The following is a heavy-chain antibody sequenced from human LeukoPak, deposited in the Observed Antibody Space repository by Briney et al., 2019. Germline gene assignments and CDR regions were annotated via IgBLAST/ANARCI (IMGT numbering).Heavy chain of an antibody. Sequence: GGSLRLSCAASGFTFSSYSMNWVRQAPGKGLEWVSSISSSSSYIYYADSVKGRFTISRDNAKNSLYLQMNILRAEDTAVYYCARDQGPGAPSGMDVWGKGTTVTVSS. CDR3: ARDQGPGAPSGMDV. CDR2: ISSSSSYI. CDR1: GFTFSSYS. J-gene: IGHJ6*04. V-gene: IGHV3-21*01. D-gene: IGHD7-27*01.